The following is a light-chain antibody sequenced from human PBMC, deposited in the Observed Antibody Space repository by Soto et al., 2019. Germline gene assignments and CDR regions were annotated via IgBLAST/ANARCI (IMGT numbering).Light chain of an antibody. CDR3: QQYKSYPPAT. Sequence: DSQMTHSRCTLTRSVGDRVTITCRASQTISSWLAWYQQKPGKAPKLLIYKASTLKSGVPSRFSGSGSGTEFTLTISSLQPDEFATYYCQQYKSYPPATFGQGTRLELK. V-gene: IGKV1-5*03. CDR1: QTISSW. CDR2: KAS. J-gene: IGKJ5*01.